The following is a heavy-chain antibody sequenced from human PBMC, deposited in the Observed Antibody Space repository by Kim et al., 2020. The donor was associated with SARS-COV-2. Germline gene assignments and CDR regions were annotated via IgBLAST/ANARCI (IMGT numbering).Heavy chain of an antibody. Sequence: ADSVKGRFPISRDNAKNSLYLQMNSLRAEDTALFHCAREGRDGYNFAFDIWGQGTMVTVSS. D-gene: IGHD5-12*01. J-gene: IGHJ3*02. V-gene: IGHV3-20*01. CDR3: AREGRDGYNFAFDI.